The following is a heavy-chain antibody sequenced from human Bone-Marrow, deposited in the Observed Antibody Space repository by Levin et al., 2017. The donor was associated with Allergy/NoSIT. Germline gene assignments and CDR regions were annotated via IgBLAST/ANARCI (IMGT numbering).Heavy chain of an antibody. V-gene: IGHV3-49*05. D-gene: IGHD4-17*01. J-gene: IGHJ6*02. CDR1: GFTFGDYS. CDR3: SRDFPFTVTNHGMDV. Sequence: KSGGSLRLSCTASGFTFGDYSMSWFRQAPGKGLEWVGLIRSTGRTEYAASVKGRFTISRDDSKSIADLQMNSLKTEDTAVYYCSRDFPFTVTNHGMDVWGQGTTVTVS. CDR2: IRSTGRT.